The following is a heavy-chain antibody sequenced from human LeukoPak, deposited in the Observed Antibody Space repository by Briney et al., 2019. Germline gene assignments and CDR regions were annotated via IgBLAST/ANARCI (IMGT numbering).Heavy chain of an antibody. V-gene: IGHV4-38-2*02. CDR2: IYHSGST. CDR3: ARSPAAGTYPFDY. Sequence: SETLSLTCTVSGYSISSGHYWGWIRHPPVKGLEWIGNIYHSGSTNYNPSLKSRVTISVDTSKNQFSLKLSSVTAADTAVYYCARSPAAGTYPFDYWGQGTLVTVSS. CDR1: GYSISSGHY. D-gene: IGHD6-13*01. J-gene: IGHJ4*02.